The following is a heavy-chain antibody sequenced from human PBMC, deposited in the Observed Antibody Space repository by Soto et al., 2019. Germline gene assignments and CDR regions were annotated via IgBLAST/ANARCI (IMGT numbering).Heavy chain of an antibody. Sequence: GGSLRLSCAASGFTFSSCWMHWVRQAPGKGLVWVSRITSDGNDTAYADSVKGRFTVSRDNAKNTLYLQMNSLRAEDTALYYCVRSSGRLDYWGQGALVTVSS. CDR3: VRSSGRLDY. CDR2: ITSDGNDT. V-gene: IGHV3-74*01. J-gene: IGHJ4*02. CDR1: GFTFSSCW. D-gene: IGHD6-6*01.